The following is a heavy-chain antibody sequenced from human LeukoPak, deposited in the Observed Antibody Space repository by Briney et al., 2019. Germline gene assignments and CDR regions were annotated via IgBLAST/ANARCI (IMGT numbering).Heavy chain of an antibody. Sequence: GASVKVSCKASGYTFTGYYMYWVRQAPGQGLEWMGWINPNTGGTDYAQKFQGRVTMTRDTSITTAYMELSRLRSDDTAVYYCTRDRPGLADSCCYSGYWGQGTLVTVSS. CDR3: TRDRPGLADSCCYSGY. CDR1: GYTFTGYY. D-gene: IGHD3-22*01. CDR2: INPNTGGT. V-gene: IGHV1-2*02. J-gene: IGHJ4*02.